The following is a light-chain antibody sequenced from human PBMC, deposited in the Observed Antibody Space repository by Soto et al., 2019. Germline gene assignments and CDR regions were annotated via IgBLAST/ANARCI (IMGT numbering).Light chain of an antibody. J-gene: IGKJ1*01. Sequence: DIHMTQSPSTLSASVWDRVTITCRASQSISSWLAWYQQKPGKAPKLLIYKASTLESGVPSNFSGSGSGTEFTLTISSLQPEDFATYYCQQYNSYPWTFGQGTKVDIK. CDR2: KAS. CDR3: QQYNSYPWT. V-gene: IGKV1-5*03. CDR1: QSISSW.